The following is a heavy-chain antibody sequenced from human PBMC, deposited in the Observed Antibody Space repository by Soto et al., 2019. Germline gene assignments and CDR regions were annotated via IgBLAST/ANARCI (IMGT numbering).Heavy chain of an antibody. CDR2: IYHSGST. D-gene: IGHD6-6*01. CDR3: ARRTQLVRGAPGRRHPLDY. CDR1: GGSISSSNW. J-gene: IGHJ4*02. V-gene: IGHV4-4*02. Sequence: SETLSLTCAVSGGSISSSNWWSWVRQPPGKGLEWIGEIYHSGSTNYNPSLKSRVTISVDKSKNQFSLKLSSVTAADTAVYYCARRTQLVRGAPGRRHPLDYWGQGTLVTVYS.